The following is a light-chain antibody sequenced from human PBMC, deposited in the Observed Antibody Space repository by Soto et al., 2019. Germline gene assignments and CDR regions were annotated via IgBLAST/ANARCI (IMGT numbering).Light chain of an antibody. CDR2: GTF. CDR1: QDIKTY. V-gene: IGKV1-9*01. CDR3: QQLNDYPPFT. J-gene: IGKJ3*01. Sequence: IQLTQSPSSLSASVGDRVSITCRASQDIKTYLAWYQQKQGKAPKLLISGTFTLQSGVPSRFNGSGSGTDFTLTISRLQPDDFATYYCQQLNDYPPFTFGPGTKVDLE.